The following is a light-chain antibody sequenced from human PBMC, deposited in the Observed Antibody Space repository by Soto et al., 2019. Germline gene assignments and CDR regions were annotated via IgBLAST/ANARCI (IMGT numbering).Light chain of an antibody. V-gene: IGLV1-51*01. CDR1: SSNIGNNY. CDR3: ATWDASLPGEV. CDR2: DNN. Sequence: YVLTQSPSVSAAPGQTVTISCSGSSSNIGNNYVSWYQQLPGTAPKLLIYDNNKRPSGIPDRFSGSKSGTSGTLDITGLQTGDEADYYCATWDASLPGEVFGGGTKLTVL. J-gene: IGLJ2*01.